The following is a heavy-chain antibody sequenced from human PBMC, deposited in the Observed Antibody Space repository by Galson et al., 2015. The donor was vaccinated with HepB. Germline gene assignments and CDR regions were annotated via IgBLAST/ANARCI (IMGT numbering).Heavy chain of an antibody. J-gene: IGHJ4*02. D-gene: IGHD1-26*01. CDR3: ARGPFRATTDYFDY. Sequence: SVKVSCKASGGTFSSYAISWVRQAPGQGLEWMGGIIPIFGTANYAQKFQGRVTITADESTSTAYMELSSLRSEDTAVYCCARGPFRATTDYFDYWGQGTLVTVSS. CDR1: GGTFSSYA. CDR2: IIPIFGTA. V-gene: IGHV1-69*13.